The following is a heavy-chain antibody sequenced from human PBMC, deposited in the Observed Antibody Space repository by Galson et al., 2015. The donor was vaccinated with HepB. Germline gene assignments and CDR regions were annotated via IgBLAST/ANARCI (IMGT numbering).Heavy chain of an antibody. Sequence: SETLSLTCTVSGDSFSSGSSYWDWIRQPPGKGLEWIGSIYYSGSTYYNPSLKSRVTISVDTSKNQFSLKLSSVTAADTAVYYCATLRAVSGPVYFDYWGQGTLVTVSS. CDR2: IYYSGST. V-gene: IGHV4-39*01. CDR1: GDSFSSGSSY. D-gene: IGHD6-19*01. CDR3: ATLRAVSGPVYFDY. J-gene: IGHJ4*02.